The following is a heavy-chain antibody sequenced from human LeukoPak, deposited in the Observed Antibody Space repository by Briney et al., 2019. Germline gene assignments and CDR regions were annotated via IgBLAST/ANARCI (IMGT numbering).Heavy chain of an antibody. CDR3: ARLKRDHDFWSGYYTGMCWFDP. D-gene: IGHD3-3*01. J-gene: IGHJ5*02. Sequence: PSETLSLTCTVSGGSISSSSYYWGWIRQPPGKGLKWIGSIYYSGSTYYNPSLKSRVTISVDTSKNQFSLKLSSVTAADTAVYYCARLKRDHDFWSGYYTGMCWFDPWGQGTLVTVSS. CDR1: GGSISSSSYY. V-gene: IGHV4-39*01. CDR2: IYYSGST.